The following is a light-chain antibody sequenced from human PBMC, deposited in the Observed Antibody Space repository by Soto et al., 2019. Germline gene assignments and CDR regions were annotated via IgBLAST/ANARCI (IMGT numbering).Light chain of an antibody. CDR2: GVS. V-gene: IGKV3-20*01. J-gene: IGKJ5*01. CDR3: QQYHNTTIT. CDR1: QSVSSNY. Sequence: EIVLTQSPGTLSLSPGERATLSCRASQSVSSNYLAWYQQIPGQAPRLLIYGVSSRAAGIPDRFSGSGSGTDFNLTINRLETEDFAVYYCQQYHNTTITFGQGTRLEIK.